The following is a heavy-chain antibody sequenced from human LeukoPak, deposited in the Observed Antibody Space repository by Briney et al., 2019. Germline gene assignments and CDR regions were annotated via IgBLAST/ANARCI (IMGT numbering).Heavy chain of an antibody. Sequence: GRSLRLSCAASGFTFSSYAMHWVRQAPGKGLEWVAVISYDGSNKYYADSVRGRFTISRDNGKNTLFLQMNSLRAEDAAVYYCVRGNDYGGPHYWGQGTLVTVSS. CDR2: ISYDGSNK. D-gene: IGHD4-23*01. CDR3: VRGNDYGGPHY. CDR1: GFTFSSYA. J-gene: IGHJ4*02. V-gene: IGHV3-30-3*01.